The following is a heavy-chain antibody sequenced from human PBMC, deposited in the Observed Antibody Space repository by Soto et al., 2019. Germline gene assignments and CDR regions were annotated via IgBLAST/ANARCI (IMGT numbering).Heavy chain of an antibody. J-gene: IGHJ6*02. CDR3: ARDLSTSPNYYYYYGMDV. CDR2: INPSGGST. CDR1: GYTFTSYY. V-gene: IGHV1-46*01. D-gene: IGHD6-6*01. Sequence: ASVKVSCKASGYTFTSYYMHWVRQAPGQGLEWMGIINPSGGSTSYAQKFQGRVTMTRDTSTSTVYMELSSLRPEDTAVYYCARDLSTSPNYYYYYGMDVWGQGTTVTVSS.